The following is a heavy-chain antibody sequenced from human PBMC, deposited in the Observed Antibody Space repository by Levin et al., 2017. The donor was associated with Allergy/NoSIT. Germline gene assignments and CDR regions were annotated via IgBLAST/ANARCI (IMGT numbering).Heavy chain of an antibody. CDR3: ARDPESCSGGSCLHFDH. J-gene: IGHJ4*02. CDR2: IWWDGSNK. CDR1: GFTFNLHG. Sequence: PGESLKISCAASGFTFNLHGMHWVRQAPGKGLEWVAVIWWDGSNKFYADSVRGRFTISRDNSGNALYLQMNSLRAEDTAVYYCARDPESCSGGSCLHFDHWGQGTLVTVSS. D-gene: IGHD2-15*01. V-gene: IGHV3-33*01.